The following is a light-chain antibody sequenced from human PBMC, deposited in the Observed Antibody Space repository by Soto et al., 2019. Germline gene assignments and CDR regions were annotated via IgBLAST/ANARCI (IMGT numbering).Light chain of an antibody. Sequence: DIQMTQSPSSLSASVGDRVIITCRASQSINIYLNWYQQTPGKAPKLLIYAASSLQSGVPSRFSGSGSGTDFTLTISSLQPEDFAIYYCQQTYSTPPMFTFGPGTTLDIK. CDR3: QQTYSTPPMFT. J-gene: IGKJ3*01. V-gene: IGKV1-39*01. CDR2: AAS. CDR1: QSINIY.